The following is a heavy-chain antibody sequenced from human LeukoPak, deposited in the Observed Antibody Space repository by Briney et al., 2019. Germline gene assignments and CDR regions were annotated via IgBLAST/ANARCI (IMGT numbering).Heavy chain of an antibody. CDR2: INHRGST. J-gene: IGHJ4*02. V-gene: IGHV4-34*01. Sequence: SETLSLTWAVYGGSFSGYYWSWVRQPPGKGPEWIGEINHRGSTNYNPSLKSRVTISVDTSKNQFSLQLSSVTAADTAVYYCARAEDCSGGSCYPYYFDYWGQGTLVTVSS. D-gene: IGHD2-15*01. CDR1: GGSFSGYY. CDR3: ARAEDCSGGSCYPYYFDY.